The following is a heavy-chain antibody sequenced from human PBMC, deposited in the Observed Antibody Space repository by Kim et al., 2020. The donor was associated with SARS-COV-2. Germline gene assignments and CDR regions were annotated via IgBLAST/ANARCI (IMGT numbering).Heavy chain of an antibody. J-gene: IGHJ4*02. CDR1: GFRFSDSW. V-gene: IGHV3-7*01. CDR2: INEPGTDK. D-gene: IGHD3-10*01. CDR3: ARDPHRGSLDY. Sequence: GGSLRLSCAVSGFRFSDSWMSWVCQAPGKGLEWVANINEPGTDKYYVDSLEGRFIISRDNAKNSLYLQMNSLRAEDTAVYFCARDPHRGSLDYWGQGVLV.